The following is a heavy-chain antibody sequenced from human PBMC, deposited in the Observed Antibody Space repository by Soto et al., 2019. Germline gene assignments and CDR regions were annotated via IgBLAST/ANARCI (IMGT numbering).Heavy chain of an antibody. V-gene: IGHV4-59*01. CDR3: ARGDSYCSSTSCYRYFDL. CDR2: IYYSGST. Sequence: SETLSLTCTVSGGSISSYYWSWIRQPPGKGLEWIGYIYYSGSTNYNPSLKSRVTISVDTSKNQFSLKLSSVTAADTAVYYCARGDSYCSSTSCYRYFDLWGRGTLVTVSS. D-gene: IGHD2-2*01. CDR1: GGSISSYY. J-gene: IGHJ2*01.